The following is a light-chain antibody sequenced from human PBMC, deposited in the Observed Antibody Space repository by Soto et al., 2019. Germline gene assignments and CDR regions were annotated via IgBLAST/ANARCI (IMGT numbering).Light chain of an antibody. Sequence: IQMTQSPSSLSASVGDGVTITCRASQSISSYLNWYQQKPGKAPKLLIYAASSLQSGVPSRFSGSGSGTDFTLTISSLQPEDFATYYCQQSYSTPWTFGQGTKVDI. V-gene: IGKV1-39*01. CDR1: QSISSY. CDR2: AAS. CDR3: QQSYSTPWT. J-gene: IGKJ1*01.